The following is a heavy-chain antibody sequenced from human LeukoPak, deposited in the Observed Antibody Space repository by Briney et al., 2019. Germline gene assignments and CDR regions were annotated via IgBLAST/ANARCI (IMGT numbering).Heavy chain of an antibody. CDR3: ARGRVPAALYYYYYGMDV. Sequence: PGGSLRLSCAASGFTFSSYWMSWVRQAPGKGLEWVANIKQDGSEKYYVDSVKGRFTISRDNAKNSLYLQVNSLRAEDTAVYYCARGRVPAALYYYYYGMDVWGKGTTVTVSS. CDR1: GFTFSSYW. V-gene: IGHV3-7*03. CDR2: IKQDGSEK. J-gene: IGHJ6*04. D-gene: IGHD2-2*01.